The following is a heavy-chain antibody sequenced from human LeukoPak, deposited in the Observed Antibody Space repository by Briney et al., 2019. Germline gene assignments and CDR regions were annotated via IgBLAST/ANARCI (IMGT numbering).Heavy chain of an antibody. Sequence: GGSLRLSCAASGFTFSSYAMSWVRQAPGKGLEWVSTISGGDGSTYYAVSVKGRFIISKDNSKNTLYLQMNSLRAEDTAVYYCARRAGSYSHSYDYWGQGTLVTVSS. CDR1: GFTFSSYA. CDR3: ARRAGSYSHSYDY. V-gene: IGHV3-23*01. D-gene: IGHD2-15*01. J-gene: IGHJ4*02. CDR2: ISGGDGST.